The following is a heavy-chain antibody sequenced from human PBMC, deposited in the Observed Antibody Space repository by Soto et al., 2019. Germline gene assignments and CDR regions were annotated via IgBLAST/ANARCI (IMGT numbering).Heavy chain of an antibody. V-gene: IGHV4-4*02. CDR1: SGSISSNNW. Sequence: QVQLQESGPGLVKASGTLSLTCAVSSGSISSNNWWSWVRQTPGKGLDWIGEIYHSGSTNYNPSLKSRVTISVDKSKNQFSLKLSSVTAADTAVYYCARAILFRFLEWSPKWLDPWGQGTLVTVSS. J-gene: IGHJ5*02. CDR3: ARAILFRFLEWSPKWLDP. CDR2: IYHSGST. D-gene: IGHD3-3*01.